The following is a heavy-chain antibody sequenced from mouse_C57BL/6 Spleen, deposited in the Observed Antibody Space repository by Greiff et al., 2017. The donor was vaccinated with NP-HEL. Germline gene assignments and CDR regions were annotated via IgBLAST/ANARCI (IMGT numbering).Heavy chain of an antibody. CDR3: ARGRFYYGNSGDYFDY. CDR2: IDPSDSYT. CDR1: GYTFTSYW. J-gene: IGHJ2*01. D-gene: IGHD2-1*01. Sequence: QSCKASGYTFTSYWMQWVKQRPGQGLEWIGEIDPSDSYTNYNQKFKGKATLTVDTSSSTAYMQLSSLTSEDSAVYYCARGRFYYGNSGDYFDYWGQGTTLTVSS. V-gene: IGHV1-50*01.